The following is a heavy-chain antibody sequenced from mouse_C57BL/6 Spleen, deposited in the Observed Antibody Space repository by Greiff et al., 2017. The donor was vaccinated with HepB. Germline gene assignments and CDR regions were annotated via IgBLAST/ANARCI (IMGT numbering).Heavy chain of an antibody. V-gene: IGHV1-64*01. CDR3: ARRELYYDYGGSFDY. D-gene: IGHD2-4*01. J-gene: IGHJ2*01. CDR2: IHPNSGST. Sequence: VQLQQSGAELVKPGASVKLSCKASGYTFTSYWMHWVKQRPGQGLEWIGMIHPNSGSTNYNEKFKSKATLTVDKSSSTAYMQLSSLTSEDSAVYYCARRELYYDYGGSFDYWGQGTTLTVSS. CDR1: GYTFTSYW.